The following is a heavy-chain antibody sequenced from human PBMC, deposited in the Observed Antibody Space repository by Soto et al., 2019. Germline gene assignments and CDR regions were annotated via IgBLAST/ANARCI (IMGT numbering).Heavy chain of an antibody. CDR2: ISYDGSNK. D-gene: IGHD3-3*01. J-gene: IGHJ6*02. Sequence: GGSLRLSCAASGFTFSSYAMHWVRQAPGKGLEWVAVISYDGSNKYYADPVKGRFTISRDNSKNTLYLQMNSLRAEDTAVYYCARVRSSFWSGYDYYYYYGMDVWGQGTTVTVSS. CDR1: GFTFSSYA. CDR3: ARVRSSFWSGYDYYYYYGMDV. V-gene: IGHV3-30-3*01.